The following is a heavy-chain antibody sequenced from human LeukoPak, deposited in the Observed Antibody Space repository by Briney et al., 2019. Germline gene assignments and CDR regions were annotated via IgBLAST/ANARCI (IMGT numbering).Heavy chain of an antibody. CDR2: IIPIFGTA. CDR3: ARAETNYYDTVYAFDI. CDR1: GGTFSSYA. Sequence: PMASVKVSCKASGGTFSSYAISWVRQAPGQGLEWMGGIIPIFGTANYAQKFQGRVTITADESTSTAYMELSSLRSEDTAVYYCARAETNYYDTVYAFDIWGQGTMVTVSS. V-gene: IGHV1-69*13. D-gene: IGHD3-22*01. J-gene: IGHJ3*02.